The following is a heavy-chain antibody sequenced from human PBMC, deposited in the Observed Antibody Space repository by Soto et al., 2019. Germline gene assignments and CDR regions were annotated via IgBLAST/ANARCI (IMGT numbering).Heavy chain of an antibody. CDR1: GFTFSSYS. Sequence: EVQLVESGGGLVQPGGSLRLSCAASGFTFSSYSMNWVRQAPGKGLEWVSYISSSISTIYYADSVKGRFTISRDNAKNSLYLQMNSLRAEDTAVYYCARAPDSSGWYNWFDPWGQGTLVTVSS. J-gene: IGHJ5*02. CDR2: ISSSISTI. V-gene: IGHV3-48*01. CDR3: ARAPDSSGWYNWFDP. D-gene: IGHD6-19*01.